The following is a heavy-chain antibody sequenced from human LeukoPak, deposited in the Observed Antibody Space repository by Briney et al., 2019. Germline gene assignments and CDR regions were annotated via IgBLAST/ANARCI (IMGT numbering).Heavy chain of an antibody. CDR3: AKDRGSYGLSGFDY. V-gene: IGHV3-30*02. J-gene: IGHJ4*02. Sequence: GGSLRLSCAASGFTFSSYWMSWVRQAPGKGLEWVAFIRYDGSNEYYADSVKGRFTISRDNSKNTLYLQMNSLRAEDTTVYYCAKDRGSYGLSGFDYWGQGTLVTVSS. D-gene: IGHD1-26*01. CDR1: GFTFSSYW. CDR2: IRYDGSNE.